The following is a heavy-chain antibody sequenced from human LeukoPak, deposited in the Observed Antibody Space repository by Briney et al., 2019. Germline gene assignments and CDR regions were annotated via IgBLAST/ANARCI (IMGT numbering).Heavy chain of an antibody. V-gene: IGHV4-59*01. Sequence: SETLSLTCTVSGGSISTYYWSWIRQPPGKGLEWIGYVYYSGSTNYNPSLKSRVTISVDTSKNQFSLKLSSVTAADTAVYYCATNTVTLDYWGQGTLVTVSS. CDR3: ATNTVTLDY. CDR1: GGSISTYY. CDR2: VYYSGST. D-gene: IGHD4-11*01. J-gene: IGHJ4*02.